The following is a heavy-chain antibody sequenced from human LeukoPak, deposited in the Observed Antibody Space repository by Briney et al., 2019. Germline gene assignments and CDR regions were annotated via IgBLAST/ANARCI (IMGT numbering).Heavy chain of an antibody. J-gene: IGHJ5*02. V-gene: IGHV1-2*02. Sequence: GASVKVSCKASGYTFTGYYMHWVRQAPGQGLEWMGWINPNSGGTNYAQKFQGRVTMTRDTSISTAYMELSRLRSDDTAVYYCARGRDIVVVPAAPFDPWGQGTLVTVSS. D-gene: IGHD2-2*01. CDR3: ARGRDIVVVPAAPFDP. CDR2: INPNSGGT. CDR1: GYTFTGYY.